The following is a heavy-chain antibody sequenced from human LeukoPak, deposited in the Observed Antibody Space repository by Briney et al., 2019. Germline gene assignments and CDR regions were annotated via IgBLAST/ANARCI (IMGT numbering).Heavy chain of an antibody. J-gene: IGHJ4*02. D-gene: IGHD6-19*01. V-gene: IGHV3-23*01. Sequence: TGGSLRLSCEASGFTFNTYAIYWVRQAPGKGLEWVSGTCGSGGCTYYADSVKGRFTISRDNSKNTVYLQMNSLTADDTAVYYCAKTTVGYSSGRYPGWPADCWGQGTLVTVSS. CDR1: GFTFNTYA. CDR2: TCGSGGCT. CDR3: AKTTVGYSSGRYPGWPADC.